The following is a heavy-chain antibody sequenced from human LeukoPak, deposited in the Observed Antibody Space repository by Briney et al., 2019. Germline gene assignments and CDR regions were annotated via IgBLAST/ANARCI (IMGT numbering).Heavy chain of an antibody. V-gene: IGHV4-59*01. Sequence: SETLSLTCTVSGGSISGYYWSWIRQPPGMGLEWIRNIYSGGSANYNPSLKSRVTISVDTSKNHFSLKMTSMTAADTAVYYCARLAGGSGLDYWGQGTLVTVSS. J-gene: IGHJ4*02. CDR2: IYSGGSA. CDR3: ARLAGGSGLDY. CDR1: GGSISGYY. D-gene: IGHD6-19*01.